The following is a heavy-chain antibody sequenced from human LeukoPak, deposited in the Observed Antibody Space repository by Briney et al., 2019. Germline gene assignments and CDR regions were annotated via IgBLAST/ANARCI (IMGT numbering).Heavy chain of an antibody. CDR2: IYSGGST. CDR1: GFTVSSNY. D-gene: IGHD3-10*01. CDR3: AKDRSANVLLWFGASMDV. V-gene: IGHV3-53*05. Sequence: PGGSLRLSCAASGFTVSSNYMSWVRQAPGKGLEWVSVIYSGGSTYYADSVKGRFTISRDNSKNTLYLQMNSLRAEDTAVYYCAKDRSANVLLWFGASMDVWGKGTTVTISS. J-gene: IGHJ6*03.